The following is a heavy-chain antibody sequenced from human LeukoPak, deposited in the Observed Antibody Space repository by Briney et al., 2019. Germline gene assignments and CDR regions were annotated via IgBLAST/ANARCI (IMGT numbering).Heavy chain of an antibody. J-gene: IGHJ4*02. Sequence: ASVKVSCKAFGYSFGSYYMHWVRQAPGQGLEWMGRITPNGGSTSYAQKFQGRVTMTRDTSTSTVYMELSSLTSEVTAVYYCARLGFSSGHDYWGQGTLVTVSS. V-gene: IGHV1-46*01. CDR2: ITPNGGST. CDR1: GYSFGSYY. CDR3: ARLGFSSGHDY. D-gene: IGHD6-19*01.